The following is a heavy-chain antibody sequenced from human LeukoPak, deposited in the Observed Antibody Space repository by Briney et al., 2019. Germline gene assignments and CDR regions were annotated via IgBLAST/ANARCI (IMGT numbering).Heavy chain of an antibody. Sequence: SQTLSLTCAVYGGSFSGYYWSWIRQPPGQGLEWIGEINHSGSTNYNPSPKRRVTISVDTSKNQFSLKLSSVTAADTAVYYCARGRGWYQLLLAYYFDDWGQGTLVTVSS. D-gene: IGHD2-2*01. CDR1: GGSFSGYY. V-gene: IGHV4-34*01. J-gene: IGHJ4*02. CDR2: INHSGST. CDR3: ARGRGWYQLLLAYYFDD.